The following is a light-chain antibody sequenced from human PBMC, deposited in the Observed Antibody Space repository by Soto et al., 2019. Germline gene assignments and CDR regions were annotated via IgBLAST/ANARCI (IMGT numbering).Light chain of an antibody. CDR1: QTISTW. V-gene: IGKV1-5*01. Sequence: DIQMTQSPSTLSASVGDRVTLTCRASQTISTWLAWYQQKPGKAPKLLIYGASSLQTGVPSRFSGSGSGTEFTLPISSLQPDDFATYYCQQYNSYSYTFGQGTKLEIK. J-gene: IGKJ2*01. CDR3: QQYNSYSYT. CDR2: GAS.